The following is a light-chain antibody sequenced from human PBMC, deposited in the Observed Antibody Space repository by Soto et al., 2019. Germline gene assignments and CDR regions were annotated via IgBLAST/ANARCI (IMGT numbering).Light chain of an antibody. CDR3: QQYNNWLTWT. Sequence: EIVMTQSPATLSVSPGERATLSCRASQSVSSNLAWYQQKPGQAPRLLIYGASTRATGIPARFSGSGSGTEFTLTISSLQSEDFAVYYCQQYNNWLTWTFGQGIKVDIK. V-gene: IGKV3-15*01. CDR2: GAS. CDR1: QSVSSN. J-gene: IGKJ1*01.